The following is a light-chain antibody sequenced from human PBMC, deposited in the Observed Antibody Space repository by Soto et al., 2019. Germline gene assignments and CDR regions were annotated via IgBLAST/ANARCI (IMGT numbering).Light chain of an antibody. CDR1: SSDVGGYNY. Sequence: QSVLTQPASVSGSPGQSITISCTGTSSDVGGYNYVSWYQQHPGKAPKLMIYDVSNRPSGVSNRFSGSKSGNTASLTISGLQAEDEAGYYCSSYTSSSTRFGTGTKLTVL. J-gene: IGLJ1*01. CDR3: SSYTSSSTR. CDR2: DVS. V-gene: IGLV2-14*01.